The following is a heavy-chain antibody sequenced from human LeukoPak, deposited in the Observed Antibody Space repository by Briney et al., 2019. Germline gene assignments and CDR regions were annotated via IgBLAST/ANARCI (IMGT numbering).Heavy chain of an antibody. CDR2: ISRDGGGT. CDR1: GFTFSGYG. Sequence: PGGSLRLSCEASGFTFSGYGMSWVRQAPGKGLEWVSGISRDGGGTYYADSVKGRFTISRDNARNMLYMEMNSLRAEDRAVYYCALMHHYYDGSGYWVHWGQGTLVTVSS. D-gene: IGHD3-22*01. V-gene: IGHV3-23*01. J-gene: IGHJ4*02. CDR3: ALMHHYYDGSGYWVH.